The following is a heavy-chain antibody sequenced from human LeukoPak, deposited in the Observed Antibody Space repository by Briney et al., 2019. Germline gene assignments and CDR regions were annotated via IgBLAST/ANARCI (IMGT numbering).Heavy chain of an antibody. CDR1: GGSISSYY. V-gene: IGHV4-59*01. CDR2: SYYSGST. D-gene: IGHD3-22*01. CDR3: ARVGNYYDSSGYYFFAFDI. J-gene: IGHJ3*02. Sequence: SETLSLTCTVSGGSISSYYWSWIRQPPGKGLEWIGYSYYSGSTNYNPSLKSRVTISVDTSKNQFSLKLSSVTAADTAVYYCARVGNYYDSSGYYFFAFDIWGQGTMVTVSS.